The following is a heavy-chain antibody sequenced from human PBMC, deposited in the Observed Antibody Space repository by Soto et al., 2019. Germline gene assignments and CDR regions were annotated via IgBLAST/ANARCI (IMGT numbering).Heavy chain of an antibody. CDR3: ARWVVVAAFFDY. CDR2: IIPIFGTA. Sequence: SVKVSCKASGGTFSSYAISRVRQAPGQGLEWMGGIIPIFGTANYAQKFQGRVTITADESTSTAYMELSSLRSEDTAVYYCARWVVVAAFFDYWGQGTLVTVSS. CDR1: GGTFSSYA. V-gene: IGHV1-69*13. J-gene: IGHJ4*02. D-gene: IGHD2-15*01.